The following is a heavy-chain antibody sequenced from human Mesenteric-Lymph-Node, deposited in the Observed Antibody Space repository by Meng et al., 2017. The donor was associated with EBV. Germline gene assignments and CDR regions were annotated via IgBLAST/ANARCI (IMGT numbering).Heavy chain of an antibody. CDR2: INVGNGNT. CDR3: ASSQSNYFDY. CDR1: GYTFTIYA. J-gene: IGHJ4*02. V-gene: IGHV1-3*01. Sequence: QVQVGQAGAEGKMPGASVTVSCNASGYTFTIYAMQWGRQAPGQRHEWMGWINVGNGNTKNSHKFQGRVTITRDTSASTAYMELSSLRSEDTDVYYCASSQSNYFDYWGQGTLVTVSS.